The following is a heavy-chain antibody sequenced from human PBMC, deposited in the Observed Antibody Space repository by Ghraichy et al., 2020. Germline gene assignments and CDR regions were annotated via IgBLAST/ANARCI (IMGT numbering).Heavy chain of an antibody. CDR1: GFTFSSYS. D-gene: IGHD5-18*01. V-gene: IGHV3-48*01. J-gene: IGHJ4*02. Sequence: GESLNISCAASGFTFSSYSMNWVRQAPGKGLEWVSYISSSSGTIDYADSVKGRFTISRDNAKNSLYLQMNSLRAEDTAVYYCARLRGYSYGYGDYWGQGTLVTVSS. CDR3: ARLRGYSYGYGDY. CDR2: ISSSSGTI.